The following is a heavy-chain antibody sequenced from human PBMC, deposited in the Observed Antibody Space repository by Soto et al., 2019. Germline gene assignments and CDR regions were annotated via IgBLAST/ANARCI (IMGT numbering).Heavy chain of an antibody. V-gene: IGHV1-18*01. D-gene: IGHD3-3*02. CDR3: ARDSNAWPYYFDY. CDR2: ISAYNGNT. Sequence: ASVKVSCKASGYTFTSYGISRVRQAPGQGLEWMGWISAYNGNTNYAQKVQDRITMTTDTSTNTAYMGLRSLRSDDTAVYYCARDSNAWPYYFDYWGQGTLVTVSS. J-gene: IGHJ4*02. CDR1: GYTFTSYG.